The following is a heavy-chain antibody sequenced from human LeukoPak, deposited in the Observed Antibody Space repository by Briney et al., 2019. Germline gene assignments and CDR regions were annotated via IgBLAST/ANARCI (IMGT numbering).Heavy chain of an antibody. CDR2: IYNGVNT. D-gene: IGHD5-24*01. V-gene: IGHV4-61*01. J-gene: IGHJ5*02. Sequence: SETLSLTCTVSGASVSSASYWSWIRQPPGKGVEWIAHIYNGVNTNYNPSLKSRVTISVDTSKNQFSLRLNSVTAADTAVYYCARGDGYNYNWFDPWGQGTLVTVSS. CDR1: GASVSSASY. CDR3: ARGDGYNYNWFDP.